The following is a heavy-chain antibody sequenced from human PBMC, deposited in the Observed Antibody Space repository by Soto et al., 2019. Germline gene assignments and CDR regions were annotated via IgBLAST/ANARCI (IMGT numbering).Heavy chain of an antibody. CDR3: AKNTDNYYNGMDV. Sequence: QVQLVQSGAEVKKPGSSVKVSCKASGGTFSSYAISWVRQAPGQGLEWMGGIIPIFGTADYAQKFQGRVTITADECTSTAYVELSCLRSEATAVYYCAKNTDNYYNGMDVWGQGTTVTVSS. CDR2: IIPIFGTA. CDR1: GGTFSSYA. V-gene: IGHV1-69*12. J-gene: IGHJ6*02. D-gene: IGHD3-9*01.